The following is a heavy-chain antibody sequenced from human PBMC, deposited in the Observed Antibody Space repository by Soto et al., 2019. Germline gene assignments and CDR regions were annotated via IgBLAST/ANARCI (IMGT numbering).Heavy chain of an antibody. Sequence: PGESLRLSYKGSLDRRSIYSIVWVRQMPGKGLEWMGIIYPGDSDTRYSPSFQGQVTISADKYISTAYLQWSSLKASDTAMYYCARPRSYYYYGMDVWGQGTTVTVSS. CDR2: IYPGDSDT. V-gene: IGHV5-51*03. J-gene: IGHJ6*02. CDR1: LDRRSIYS. CDR3: ARPRSYYYYGMDV.